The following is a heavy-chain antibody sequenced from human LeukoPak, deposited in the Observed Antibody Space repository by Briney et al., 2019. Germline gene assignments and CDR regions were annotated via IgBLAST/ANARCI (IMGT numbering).Heavy chain of an antibody. V-gene: IGHV3-23*01. Sequence: GGSLRLSCAASGFTFNDYAMTWVRQAPGKGLEWVSGISASGGSTFYADSVKGRFTVSRDNSQNTLYVQMNSLRAEDTAVYYCAKASSYGSMSYDFDYWGQGTLITVSS. CDR3: AKASSYGSMSYDFDY. D-gene: IGHD3-10*01. CDR1: GFTFNDYA. J-gene: IGHJ4*02. CDR2: ISASGGST.